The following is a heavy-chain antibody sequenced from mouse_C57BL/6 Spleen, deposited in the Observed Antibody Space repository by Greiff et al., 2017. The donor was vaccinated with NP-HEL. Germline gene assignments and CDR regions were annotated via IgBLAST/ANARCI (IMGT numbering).Heavy chain of an antibody. D-gene: IGHD5-1-1*01. CDR2: IDPSDSET. J-gene: IGHJ2*01. CDR1: GYTFTSYW. Sequence: VQLQQPGAELVRPGSSVKLSCKASGYTFTSYWMHWVKQRPIQGLEWIGNIDPSDSETHYNQKFKDKATLTVDKSSSTAYMQLSSLTSENSAVYYCARSDTYYFDYWGQGTTLTVSS. V-gene: IGHV1-52*01. CDR3: ARSDTYYFDY.